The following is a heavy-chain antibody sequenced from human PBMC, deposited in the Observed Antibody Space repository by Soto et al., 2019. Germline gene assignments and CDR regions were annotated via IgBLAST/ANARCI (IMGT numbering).Heavy chain of an antibody. J-gene: IGHJ4*02. V-gene: IGHV1-18*01. CDR3: AKDYYDTSGYYGFDY. D-gene: IGHD3-22*01. Sequence: ASVKVSCRASDYTFTSHGISWVRQAPGQGLEWMGWISGYNGNTKCAQKFQGRVTMTTDTTTSTAYMELRSLRSDDTAVYYCAKDYYDTSGYYGFDYWGQGTLVTVSS. CDR2: ISGYNGNT. CDR1: DYTFTSHG.